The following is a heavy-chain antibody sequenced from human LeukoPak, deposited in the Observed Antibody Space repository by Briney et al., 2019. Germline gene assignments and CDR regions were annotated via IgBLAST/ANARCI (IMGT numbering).Heavy chain of an antibody. V-gene: IGHV3-21*01. CDR2: ISSGSSHI. Sequence: GGSLRLSCAASGFNFDSYTMTWVRQAPGKGLEWVSPISSGSSHIYYADSMKGRFTISRDNAKNSLYLQMNSLRAEDTAVYYCARFLTVAVVPQRVDCWGQGTLVTVSS. CDR3: ARFLTVAVVPQRVDC. D-gene: IGHD6-19*01. J-gene: IGHJ4*02. CDR1: GFNFDSYT.